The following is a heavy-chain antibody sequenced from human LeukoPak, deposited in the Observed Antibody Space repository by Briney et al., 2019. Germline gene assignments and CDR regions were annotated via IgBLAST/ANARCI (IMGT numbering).Heavy chain of an antibody. J-gene: IGHJ6*03. Sequence: GASVKVSCKASGYTFTGYYMHWVRQAPGQGLEWMGWINPNSGGTNYAQKFQDRVTMTRDTSINTAYMELNRLRSDDTAVYYCAAGESTVVTPYYYYMDVWGKGTTVTVSS. CDR2: INPNSGGT. V-gene: IGHV1-2*02. CDR1: GYTFTGYY. D-gene: IGHD4-23*01. CDR3: AAGESTVVTPYYYYMDV.